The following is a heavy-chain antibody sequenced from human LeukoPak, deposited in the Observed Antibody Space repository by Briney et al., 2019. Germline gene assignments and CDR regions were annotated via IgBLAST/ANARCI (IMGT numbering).Heavy chain of an antibody. Sequence: GGSLRLSCAASGFTVSDNYMSWVRQAPGKGLEWVSVMYSRGDPYYANSVKGRFTFSRDISKNTLYLQMNGLRIEDTAMYYCARDAPQVPAAGVLASWGQGTLVIVSS. CDR1: GFTVSDNY. D-gene: IGHD6-13*01. J-gene: IGHJ5*02. CDR2: MYSRGDP. V-gene: IGHV3-53*01. CDR3: ARDAPQVPAAGVLAS.